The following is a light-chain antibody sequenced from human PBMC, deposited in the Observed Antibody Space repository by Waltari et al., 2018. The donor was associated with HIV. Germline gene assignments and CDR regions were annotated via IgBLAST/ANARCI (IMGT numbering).Light chain of an antibody. V-gene: IGLV1-36*01. CDR1: RSNIGVIA. Sequence: QSVLTQPPSVSAGPGQEVIISCSGRRSNIGVIAVNAYRHLPGKPPKLIVFDSYVFASGVSDRFSGSQSGTSDSLAITGLQSDDEGLYYCAAWDDSLNVVVFGGGTKLSVL. J-gene: IGLJ2*01. CDR2: DSY. CDR3: AAWDDSLNVVV.